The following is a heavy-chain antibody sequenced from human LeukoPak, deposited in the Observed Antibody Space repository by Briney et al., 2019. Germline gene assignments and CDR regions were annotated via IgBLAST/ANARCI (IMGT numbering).Heavy chain of an antibody. Sequence: SETLSLTCTVSGGSIRSSSYYWGWVRQPPGKGLEWIGNIYYSGSTYYNPSLKSRVTISVDTSKNQFSLRLSSVTAADTAVYYCARDPESYSGYLRGTEYYYMDVWGKGTTVTVSS. D-gene: IGHD5-12*01. CDR1: GGSIRSSSYY. J-gene: IGHJ6*03. CDR3: ARDPESYSGYLRGTEYYYMDV. CDR2: IYYSGST. V-gene: IGHV4-39*02.